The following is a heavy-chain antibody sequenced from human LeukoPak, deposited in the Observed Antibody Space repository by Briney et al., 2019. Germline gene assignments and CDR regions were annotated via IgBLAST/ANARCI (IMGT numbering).Heavy chain of an antibody. V-gene: IGHV3-49*04. J-gene: IGHJ4*02. CDR3: TRAVDYDSSGYYYGLRLGLFDY. Sequence: PGGSLRLSCAASGFTVSSNYMSWVRQAPGKGLEWVGFIRSKAYGGTTEYAASVKGRFTISRDDSKSIAYLQMNSLKTEDTAVYYCTRAVDYDSSGYYYGLRLGLFDYWGQGTLVTVSS. CDR1: GFTVSSNY. D-gene: IGHD3-22*01. CDR2: IRSKAYGGTT.